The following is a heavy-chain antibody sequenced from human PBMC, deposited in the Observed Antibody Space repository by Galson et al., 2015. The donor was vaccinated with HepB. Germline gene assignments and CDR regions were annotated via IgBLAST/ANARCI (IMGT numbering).Heavy chain of an antibody. CDR1: GFTFSNFA. D-gene: IGHD3-22*01. CDR2: ISPSGGAT. Sequence: SLRLSCAASGFTFSNFAMSWVRQAPGQGLQWVSSISPSGGATYYADSVKGRFTISRDNSKNTLYLQMNSLRADDTAVFYCAKDRDYYDSNGYYYLFSWGKGTLVTVSS. J-gene: IGHJ4*02. V-gene: IGHV3-23*01. CDR3: AKDRDYYDSNGYYYLFS.